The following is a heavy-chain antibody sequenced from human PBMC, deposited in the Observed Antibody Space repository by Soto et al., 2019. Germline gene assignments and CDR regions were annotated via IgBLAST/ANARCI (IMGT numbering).Heavy chain of an antibody. J-gene: IGHJ3*02. V-gene: IGHV3-23*01. CDR3: AKSGDSSGYYLAAFAS. CDR2: ISGSGGST. D-gene: IGHD3-22*01. Sequence: RSGAASGFTFSSYARIWVSKAQGKGLEWVSAISGSGGSTYYADSVKGRFTISRDNSKNTLYLQMNSLRAEDTAVYYCAKSGDSSGYYLAAFASWVQRTMVPGSS. CDR1: GFTFSSYA.